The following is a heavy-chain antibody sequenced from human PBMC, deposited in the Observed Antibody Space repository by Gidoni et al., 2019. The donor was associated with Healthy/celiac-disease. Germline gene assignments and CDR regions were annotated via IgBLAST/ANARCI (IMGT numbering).Heavy chain of an antibody. Sequence: EVQLVESGGGLVKPGGSLRLSCAASGFTFSNAWMSWVRQAPGKGLEWVGRIKSKTDGGTTDYAAPVKGRFTISRDDSKNTLYLQMNSLKTEDTAVYYCTTDFTIFGVVPTASNYYYGMDVWGQGTTVTVSS. D-gene: IGHD3-3*01. CDR3: TTDFTIFGVVPTASNYYYGMDV. J-gene: IGHJ6*02. CDR2: IKSKTDGGTT. V-gene: IGHV3-15*01. CDR1: GFTFSNAW.